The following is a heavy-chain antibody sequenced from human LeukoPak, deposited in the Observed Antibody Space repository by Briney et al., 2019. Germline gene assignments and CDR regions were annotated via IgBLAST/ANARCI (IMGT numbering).Heavy chain of an antibody. Sequence: GGSLRLSCAASGFTFSDYSMNWVRQAPGKGLEWVSYISSSSSTVYYADSVKGRFTISRDNAKNSLYLQMNSLRDEDTAVYYCAKGDPYGSGSYPVDYWGQGTLVTVSS. CDR2: ISSSSSTV. D-gene: IGHD3-10*01. CDR3: AKGDPYGSGSYPVDY. CDR1: GFTFSDYS. J-gene: IGHJ4*02. V-gene: IGHV3-48*02.